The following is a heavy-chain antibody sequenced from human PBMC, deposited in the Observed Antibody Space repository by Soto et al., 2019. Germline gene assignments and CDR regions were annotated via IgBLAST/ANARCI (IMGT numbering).Heavy chain of an antibody. CDR2: INHSGST. CDR3: ARDYSSSWYAAPFDY. V-gene: IGHV4-34*01. Sequence: SETLSLTCAVYGGSFSGYYWSWIRQPPGKGLEWIGEINHSGSTNYNPSLKSRVTISVDTSNNQFSLKLSSVTAADTAVYYCARDYSSSWYAAPFDYWGQGTLVTVSS. D-gene: IGHD6-13*01. CDR1: GGSFSGYY. J-gene: IGHJ4*02.